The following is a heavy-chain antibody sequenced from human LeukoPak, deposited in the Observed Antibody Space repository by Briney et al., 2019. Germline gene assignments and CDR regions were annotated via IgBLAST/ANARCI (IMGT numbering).Heavy chain of an antibody. J-gene: IGHJ4*02. D-gene: IGHD6-19*01. V-gene: IGHV3-30*04. CDR2: ISYDGSNK. CDR1: GFTFSSYA. Sequence: PGGSLRLSCAASGFTFSSYAMHWVRQAPGKGLEWVAVISYDGSNKYYADSVKGRFTISRDNSKNTLYLQMNSLRAEDTAVYYCAREVRGWSSGWYEPFFDYWGQGTLVTVSS. CDR3: AREVRGWSSGWYEPFFDY.